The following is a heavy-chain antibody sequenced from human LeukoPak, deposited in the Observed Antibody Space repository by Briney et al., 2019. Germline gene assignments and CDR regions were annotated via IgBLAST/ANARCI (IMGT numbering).Heavy chain of an antibody. J-gene: IGHJ6*02. CDR2: IYTSGST. CDR3: ARDRPDFWSGYPTDYYYYGMDV. CDR1: GGTISSYY. D-gene: IGHD3-3*01. Sequence: SETLTLTCTASGGTISSYYRSWIRQPPGKGLEWIGRIYTSGSTNYNPSLKSRVTMSVDTSKNQFSLKLSSVTAADTAVYYCARDRPDFWSGYPTDYYYYGMDVWGQGTTVTVSS. V-gene: IGHV4-4*07.